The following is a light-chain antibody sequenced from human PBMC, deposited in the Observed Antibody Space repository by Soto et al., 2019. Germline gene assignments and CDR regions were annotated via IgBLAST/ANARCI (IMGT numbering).Light chain of an antibody. CDR1: SRDVGGYNY. CDR2: EVS. CDR3: SSYAGSNNLV. Sequence: QSALTQPPSASGSPGQSVTISCTGTSRDVGGYNYVSWYQQHPGKAPKLMIYEVSKRPSGVPDRFSGSKSGNTASLTVSGLQAEDEADYYCSSYAGSNNLVFGGATKVTVL. J-gene: IGLJ3*02. V-gene: IGLV2-8*01.